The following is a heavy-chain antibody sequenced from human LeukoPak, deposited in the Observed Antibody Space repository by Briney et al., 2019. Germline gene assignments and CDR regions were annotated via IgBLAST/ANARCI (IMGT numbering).Heavy chain of an antibody. CDR3: ARDMYYYDSSGYPNWFDP. J-gene: IGHJ5*02. CDR2: INPNSGGT. Sequence: GASVKVSCKASGYTFTGYYMHWVRQAPGQGLEWMGWINPNSGGTNYSQKFQGRVNMTRDTSISTAYMELSRLRSDDTAVYYCARDMYYYDSSGYPNWFDPWGQGTLVTVSS. D-gene: IGHD3-22*01. V-gene: IGHV1-2*02. CDR1: GYTFTGYY.